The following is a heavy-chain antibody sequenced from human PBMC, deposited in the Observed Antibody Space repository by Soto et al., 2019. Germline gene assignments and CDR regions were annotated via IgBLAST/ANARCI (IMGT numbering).Heavy chain of an antibody. CDR2: ISAYNGNT. CDR1: GYTFTSYG. D-gene: IGHD6-13*01. Sequence: ASVKVSCKASGYTFTSYGISWVRQAPGQGLEWMGWISAYNGNTNYAQKLQGRVTMTTDTSTSTAYMELRSLRSDDTAVYYCARCIAAAGSDSYYYMDVWGKGTTVTVSS. CDR3: ARCIAAAGSDSYYYMDV. J-gene: IGHJ6*03. V-gene: IGHV1-18*01.